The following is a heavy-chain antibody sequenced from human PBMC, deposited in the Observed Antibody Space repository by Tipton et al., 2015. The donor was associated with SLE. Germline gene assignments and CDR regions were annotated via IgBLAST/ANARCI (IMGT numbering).Heavy chain of an antibody. J-gene: IGHJ5*02. Sequence: SLRLSCAASRFTFSSYAMHWVRQAPGKGLEWVAVISYDGRDKYYADSVKGRFTISRDNSKNTLYLQMNSLRAEDTAVYYSAREEHCSGTSCPGVGWFDPWGPGTLVTVSS. CDR3: AREEHCSGTSCPGVGWFDP. V-gene: IGHV3-30*04. D-gene: IGHD2-2*01. CDR1: RFTFSSYA. CDR2: ISYDGRDK.